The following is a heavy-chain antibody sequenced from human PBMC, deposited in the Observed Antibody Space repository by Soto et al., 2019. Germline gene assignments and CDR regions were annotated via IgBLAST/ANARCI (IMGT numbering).Heavy chain of an antibody. Sequence: TLPLTSAVYGGTISGYYWSWISQPLGEGLEWSGEINRTTTTNYNPAPKSRVTISVDTSKNQFSLKLSSVTAADTAVYYCSRGHRHCSRTTCWGEYDYCFMDVWGQGTTVT. CDR1: GGTISGYY. CDR2: INRTTTT. V-gene: IGHV4-34*01. CDR3: SRGHRHCSRTTCWGEYDYCFMDV. J-gene: IGHJ6*02. D-gene: IGHD2-2*01.